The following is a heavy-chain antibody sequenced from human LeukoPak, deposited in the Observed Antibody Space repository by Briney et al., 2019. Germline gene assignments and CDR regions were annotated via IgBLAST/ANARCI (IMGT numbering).Heavy chain of an antibody. CDR1: GGSISSYY. Sequence: SETLSLTCTVSGGSISSYYWSWIRQPPGKGLEWIGYIYYSGSTNYNPSLKSRVTISVDTSKNQFSLKLSSVTAADTAVYYCARDGYYYYMDVWGKGTTVTVSS. V-gene: IGHV4-59*01. CDR3: ARDGYYYYMDV. CDR2: IYYSGST. J-gene: IGHJ6*03.